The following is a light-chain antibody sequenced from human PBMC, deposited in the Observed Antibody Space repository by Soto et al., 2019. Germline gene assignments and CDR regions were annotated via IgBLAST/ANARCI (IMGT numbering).Light chain of an antibody. CDR3: QQRYRWPPIT. CDR2: GAS. V-gene: IGKV3D-20*02. J-gene: IGKJ5*01. CDR1: QTVSSSF. Sequence: EVVLTQSPGTLSLSPGERATLSCRTSQTVSSSFLAWYQQKPGQAPRLLIYGASRRATGVPARFSGSGSGTDFTLTISSLEPEDFAVYYCQQRYRWPPITFGQGTRLE.